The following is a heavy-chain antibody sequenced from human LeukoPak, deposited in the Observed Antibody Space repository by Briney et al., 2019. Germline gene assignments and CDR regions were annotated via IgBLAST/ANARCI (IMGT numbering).Heavy chain of an antibody. D-gene: IGHD3-22*01. CDR1: GGSISSYY. Sequence: SETLSLTCTVSGGSISSYYWSWIRQPPGKGLEWIGYIYYSGSTNYNPSLKSRVTISVDTSKNQFSLKLSSVTAADTAVYYCARDGPYYYDHGGWFDPWGQGTLVTVSS. CDR3: ARDGPYYYDHGGWFDP. V-gene: IGHV4-59*01. CDR2: IYYSGST. J-gene: IGHJ5*02.